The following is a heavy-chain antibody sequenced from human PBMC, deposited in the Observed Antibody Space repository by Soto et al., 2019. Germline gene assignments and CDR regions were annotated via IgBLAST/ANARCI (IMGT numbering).Heavy chain of an antibody. CDR3: ARDTSKGIDY. D-gene: IGHD3-10*01. CDR1: GFSFSNSW. Sequence: EVQLVESGGSLVQPGGSLRLSCTASGFSFSNSWMSWVRQAPAKGLEWVANIKQDGRETYYVDSVKGRFTISRDNAKNSLYLQRNSLRAEDTGVYYCARDTSKGIDYWGQGTLVTASS. V-gene: IGHV3-7*01. CDR2: IKQDGRET. J-gene: IGHJ4*02.